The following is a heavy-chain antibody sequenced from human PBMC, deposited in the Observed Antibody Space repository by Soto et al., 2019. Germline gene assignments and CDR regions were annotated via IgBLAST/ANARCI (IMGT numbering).Heavy chain of an antibody. Sequence: QVQLVQSGAEVKKPGSSVRVSCKASGGTFGNHAISWVRQAPGQGLEWLGGIIPVLRVGDNAQNFQGRVTITADASTSTAYLELSSLRSEDTALYYCAREAGYTYGYVFDYWGQGTLVTVSS. CDR2: IIPVLRVG. J-gene: IGHJ4*02. V-gene: IGHV1-69*01. CDR1: GGTFGNHA. D-gene: IGHD5-18*01. CDR3: AREAGYTYGYVFDY.